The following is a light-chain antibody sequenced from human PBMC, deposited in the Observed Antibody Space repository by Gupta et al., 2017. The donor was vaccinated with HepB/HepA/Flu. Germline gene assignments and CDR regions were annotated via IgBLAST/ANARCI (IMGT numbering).Light chain of an antibody. J-gene: IGLJ1*01. V-gene: IGLV2-11*01. Sequence: QSALPQPPSVSGSPGPTVTISCTGSSSDVGSYNYLSWYQQRPGAAPILIIYDVNRPASGVPFCVSSSESATTVSITSSEVQAEDDYYYHSYQYTNRPWLFGAGTKVTVL. CDR2: DVN. CDR1: SSDVGSYNY. CDR3: YQYTNRPWL.